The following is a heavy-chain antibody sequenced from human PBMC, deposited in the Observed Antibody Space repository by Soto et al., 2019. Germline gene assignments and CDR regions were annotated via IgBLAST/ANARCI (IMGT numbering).Heavy chain of an antibody. CDR1: GYTFSDYG. CDR2: ITYDGNKK. J-gene: IGHJ6*02. Sequence: QAQLVESGGGVVQPGRSLRLSCAASGYTFSDYGMHWVRQAPGKGLEWVAVITYDGNKKYYADSVKGRFTISRDNYKNTLYLQMNSLRGEDTAVYYCAKWAHNGMDVWGQGTTVTVSS. CDR3: AKWAHNGMDV. V-gene: IGHV3-30*18.